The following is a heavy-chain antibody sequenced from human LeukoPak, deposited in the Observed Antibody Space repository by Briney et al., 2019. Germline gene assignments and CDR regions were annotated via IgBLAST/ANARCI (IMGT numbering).Heavy chain of an antibody. CDR3: AREAVVVPAAMSYYYGMDV. Sequence: KSSQTLSLTCTVSGGSISSGDYYWSWIRQPPGKGLEWIGYIYYSGSTYYNPSPKSRVTISVDTSKNQFPLKLSSVTAADTAVYYCAREAVVVPAAMSYYYGMDVWGQGTTVTVSS. J-gene: IGHJ6*02. D-gene: IGHD2-2*01. CDR1: GGSISSGDYY. CDR2: IYYSGST. V-gene: IGHV4-30-4*01.